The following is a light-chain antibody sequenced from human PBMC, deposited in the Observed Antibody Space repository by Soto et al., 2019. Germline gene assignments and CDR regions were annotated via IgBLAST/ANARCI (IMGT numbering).Light chain of an antibody. Sequence: DIVMTHVPDSLAVSLGKRATINCKSSQSVLYSSNNKNHLAWYQQKPGQPPRLLISWASTRESGVPERFSGSGSETDLTITISSMQAEDVAVYYCQEYYGAPLTFGGETQV. V-gene: IGKV4-1*01. CDR1: QSVLYSSNNKNH. CDR3: QEYYGAPLT. J-gene: IGKJ4*01. CDR2: WAS.